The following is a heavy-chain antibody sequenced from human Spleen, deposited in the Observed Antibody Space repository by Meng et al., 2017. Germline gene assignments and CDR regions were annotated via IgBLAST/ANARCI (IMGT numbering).Heavy chain of an antibody. CDR1: GFTFSSYA. V-gene: IGHV3-23*01. Sequence: GESLKISCAASGFTFSSYAMSWVRQAPGKGLEWVSAISGSGGSTYYADSVKGRFTISRDNSKNTLYLQMNSLRAEDTAVYYCAKSLPRRGSGSYKYYFDYWGQGTLVTVSS. CDR3: AKSLPRRGSGSYKYYFDY. D-gene: IGHD3-10*01. J-gene: IGHJ4*02. CDR2: ISGSGGST.